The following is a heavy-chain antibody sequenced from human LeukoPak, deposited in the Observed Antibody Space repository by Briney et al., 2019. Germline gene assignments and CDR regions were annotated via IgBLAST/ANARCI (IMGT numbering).Heavy chain of an antibody. J-gene: IGHJ4*02. CDR1: GFTFSSYG. V-gene: IGHV3-33*06. Sequence: PGGSLRLSCAASGFTFSSYGMHWVRQAPGKGLEWVAVIWYDGSNKYYADSVKGRFTISRDNSKNTLYLQMNSLRAEDTAVYYCAKAIYYDSSGYSDYWRQGTLVTVSS. CDR3: AKAIYYDSSGYSDY. D-gene: IGHD3-22*01. CDR2: IWYDGSNK.